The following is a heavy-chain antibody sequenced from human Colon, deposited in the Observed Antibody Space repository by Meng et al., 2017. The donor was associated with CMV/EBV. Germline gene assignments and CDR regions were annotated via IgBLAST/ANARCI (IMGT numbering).Heavy chain of an antibody. J-gene: IGHJ6*02. CDR1: GFTFDDHS. Sequence: GGSLRLSCAASGFTFDDHSMHWVRQVPGKCQEWAAGIPWNSETIAYGDSVEGRFTVSRDNAKTALYLQMNSLRSEDTALYYCAKDVGANFFYGLDVWGQGTTVTVSS. D-gene: IGHD1-26*01. CDR2: IPWNSETI. V-gene: IGHV3-9*01. CDR3: AKDVGANFFYGLDV.